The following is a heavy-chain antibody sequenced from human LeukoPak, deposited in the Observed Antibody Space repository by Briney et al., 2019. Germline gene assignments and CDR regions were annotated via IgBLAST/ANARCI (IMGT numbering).Heavy chain of an antibody. Sequence: SETLSLTCTVSGGSISSGDYYWSWIRQPPGKGLEWTGYIYYSGSTYYNPSLKSRVTISVDTSKNQFSLKLSSVTAADTAVYYCASSSHDSSKGGYEYFQHWGQGTLVTVSS. CDR1: GGSISSGDYY. V-gene: IGHV4-30-4*08. D-gene: IGHD6-6*01. J-gene: IGHJ1*01. CDR3: ASSSHDSSKGGYEYFQH. CDR2: IYYSGST.